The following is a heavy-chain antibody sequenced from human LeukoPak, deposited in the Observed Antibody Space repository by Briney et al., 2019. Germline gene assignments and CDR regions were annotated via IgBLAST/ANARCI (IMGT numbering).Heavy chain of an antibody. CDR2: MNPNSGNT. CDR1: GYTFTSYD. V-gene: IGHV1-8*01. J-gene: IGHJ5*02. Sequence: ASVKVSCKASGYTFTSYDINWVRQATGQGLEWMGWMNPNSGNTGYAQKFQGRVTITTDESTSTAYMELSSLRSEDTAVYYCARSGQQLLLNWFDPWGQGTLVTVSS. CDR3: ARSGQQLLLNWFDP. D-gene: IGHD6-13*01.